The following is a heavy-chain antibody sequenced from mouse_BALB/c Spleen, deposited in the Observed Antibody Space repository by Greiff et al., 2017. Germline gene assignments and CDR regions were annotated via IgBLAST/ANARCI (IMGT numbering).Heavy chain of an antibody. J-gene: IGHJ3*01. CDR3: ARGGYDGWFAY. CDR2: ISSGSSTI. Sequence: EVMLVESGGGLVQPGGSRKLSCAASGFTFSSFGMHWVRQAPEKGLEWVAYISSGSSTIYYADTVKGRFTISRDNPKNTLFLQMTSLRSEDTAMYYCARGGYDGWFAYWGQGTLVTVSA. CDR1: GFTFSSFG. V-gene: IGHV5-17*02. D-gene: IGHD2-14*01.